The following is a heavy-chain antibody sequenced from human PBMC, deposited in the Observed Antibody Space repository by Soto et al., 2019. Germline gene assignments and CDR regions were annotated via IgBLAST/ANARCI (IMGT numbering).Heavy chain of an antibody. Sequence: GESLKISCVAPGFTFGSYAMGWVRQAPGKGLEWVSGISSRGDYKFYIGSVRGRFTISRDNSNGLLYLQMTDLRADDTAIYYCAKYTRTQHLGESWGQGTLVTVSS. D-gene: IGHD1-26*01. CDR1: GFTFGSYA. V-gene: IGHV3-23*01. J-gene: IGHJ4*01. CDR2: ISSRGDYK. CDR3: AKYTRTQHLGES.